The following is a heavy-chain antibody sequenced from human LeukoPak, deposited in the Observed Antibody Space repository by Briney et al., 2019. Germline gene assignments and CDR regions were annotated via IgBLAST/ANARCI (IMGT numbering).Heavy chain of an antibody. CDR1: GGSVISGGYY. J-gene: IGHJ4*02. V-gene: IGHV4-61*08. CDR3: ARSVLGYSYGLHIDY. Sequence: SETLSLTCTVSGGSVISGGYYWSWIWQPPGKGLEWIGYIYYSGSTTYNPSLKSRVTISVDTSKNKFSLKLSSVTAADTAVYYCARSVLGYSYGLHIDYWGQGTLVTVSS. CDR2: IYYSGST. D-gene: IGHD5-18*01.